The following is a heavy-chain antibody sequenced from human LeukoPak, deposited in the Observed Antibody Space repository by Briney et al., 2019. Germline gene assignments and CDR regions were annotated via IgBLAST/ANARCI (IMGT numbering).Heavy chain of an antibody. CDR1: GGSISRSSYY. Sequence: SSETLSLTCTVSGGSISRSSYYWGWIRQPPGKGLEWIGSIYYSGSTYYNPSLKSRVTISVDTSKNQFSLKLRSVTAADTAVYYCARMMQTSYYYGMDVWGQGTTVTVSS. J-gene: IGHJ6*02. CDR2: IYYSGST. D-gene: IGHD3-16*01. CDR3: ARMMQTSYYYGMDV. V-gene: IGHV4-39*07.